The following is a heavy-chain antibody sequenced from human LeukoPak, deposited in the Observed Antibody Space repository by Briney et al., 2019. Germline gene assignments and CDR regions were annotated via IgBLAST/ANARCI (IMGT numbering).Heavy chain of an antibody. J-gene: IGHJ4*02. Sequence: PGGSLRLSCAASGFTFTSYSMNWVRQAPGKGLEWVSYISSTSGPIYYADSVKGRFTISRDNSKNTLYLQMNSLRAEDTAVYYCAKEGGYYTLTLPFDYWGQGTLVTVSS. CDR1: GFTFTSYS. CDR3: AKEGGYYTLTLPFDY. CDR2: ISSTSGPI. D-gene: IGHD3-3*01. V-gene: IGHV3-48*01.